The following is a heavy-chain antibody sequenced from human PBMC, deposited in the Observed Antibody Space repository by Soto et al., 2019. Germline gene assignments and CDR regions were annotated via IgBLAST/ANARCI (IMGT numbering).Heavy chain of an antibody. Sequence: QVQLQESGPGLVKPSETLSLTCTVSGGSISLERFYWTWIRQPPGKGLEWLGYVSQTGATNYNPPLQSRVDMSVDTSRNQFSLKLRSLPAADTAVYFWAREFSSALINYYDFWGQGTLVSVSA. CDR3: AREFSSALINYYDF. J-gene: IGHJ4*02. CDR1: GGSISLERFY. V-gene: IGHV4-61*01. CDR2: VSQTGAT.